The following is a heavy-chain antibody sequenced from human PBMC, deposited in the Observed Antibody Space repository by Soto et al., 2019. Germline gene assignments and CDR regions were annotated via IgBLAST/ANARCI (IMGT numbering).Heavy chain of an antibody. Sequence: VQLVESGGGVVQPGRSLRLSCAASGFTFSDYAMHWVRQAPRKGLEWVAVVSHDGRNTHYADSVKGRFTISRDSSKNKVTLELTSVRGEDTAVYFYAKGGRQWLVTSDFNYWGQGSRVTVTS. CDR1: GFTFSDYA. CDR3: AKGGRQWLVTSDFNY. V-gene: IGHV3-30*18. CDR2: VSHDGRNT. D-gene: IGHD6-19*01. J-gene: IGHJ4*02.